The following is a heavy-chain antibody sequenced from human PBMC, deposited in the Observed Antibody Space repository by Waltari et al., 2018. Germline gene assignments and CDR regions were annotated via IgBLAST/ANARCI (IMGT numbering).Heavy chain of an antibody. J-gene: IGHJ4*02. CDR1: GFNFNDAW. Sequence: EVQLVESGGGLVRPGGSLRLSCAASGFNFNDAWVSWVRQAPGKGLEWVGRIKTKTDGGTTDYAAPARGRVTISSDESKNTVFLQVNILEIEDSAVYYCTTAFGSSWYLGNYWGQGTLVTVSS. CDR2: IKTKTDGGTT. V-gene: IGHV3-15*01. D-gene: IGHD6-13*01. CDR3: TTAFGSSWYLGNY.